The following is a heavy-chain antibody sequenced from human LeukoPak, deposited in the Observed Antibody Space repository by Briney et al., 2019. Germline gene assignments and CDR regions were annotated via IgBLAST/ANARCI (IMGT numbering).Heavy chain of an antibody. CDR2: IRYDGSNK. CDR3: AKALWFGKNVTLFDY. Sequence: PGGSLRLSCAASGFTFSSYGMHWVRQAPGKGLEWVAFIRYDGSNKYYADSVKGRFTISRDNSKNTLYLQINSLRAEDTAVYHCAKALWFGKNVTLFDYWGQGTLVTVSS. J-gene: IGHJ4*02. D-gene: IGHD3-10*01. V-gene: IGHV3-30*02. CDR1: GFTFSSYG.